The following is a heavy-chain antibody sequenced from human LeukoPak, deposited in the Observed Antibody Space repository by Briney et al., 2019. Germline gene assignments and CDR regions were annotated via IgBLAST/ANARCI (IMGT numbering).Heavy chain of an antibody. Sequence: GGSLRLSCAASGFSFSSYWMNWVRQAPGKGLVWVAHINTDGRTTTYADSVKGRFTVARDNAKNTLYLEMSRLRAEDTAVYYCARGNTYMFDYWGQGTQVTVSS. D-gene: IGHD2/OR15-2a*01. CDR2: INTDGRTT. V-gene: IGHV3-74*01. CDR1: GFSFSSYW. CDR3: ARGNTYMFDY. J-gene: IGHJ4*02.